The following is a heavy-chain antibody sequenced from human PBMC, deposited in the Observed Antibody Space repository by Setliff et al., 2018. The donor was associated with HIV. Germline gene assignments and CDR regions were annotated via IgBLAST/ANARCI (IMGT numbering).Heavy chain of an antibody. CDR1: EFTFSSYS. CDR2: ISGSGSRV. D-gene: IGHD3-16*01. CDR3: ARDLIWGFDY. Sequence: GGSLRLSCAASEFTFSSYSMNWVRQSPGKGLEWVSYISGSGSRVDYADSVKGRFTVSRDNARSSLYLQVNSLRSDDTAVYYCARDLIWGFDYWGQGTPVTVS. V-gene: IGHV3-48*01. J-gene: IGHJ4*02.